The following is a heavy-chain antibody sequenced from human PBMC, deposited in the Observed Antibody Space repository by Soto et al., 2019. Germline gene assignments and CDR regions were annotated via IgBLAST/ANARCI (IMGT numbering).Heavy chain of an antibody. CDR3: ARGYYGDYDY. V-gene: IGHV3-74*01. J-gene: IGHJ4*02. Sequence: EVQLVESGGGLVQPGGSLRLSCAASRFTFSSYWMHWVRQAPGKGLVWVSRINTDGSSTTYADSVKGRFTISRDNAKNTLYLQMNSLRAEDTAVYYCARGYYGDYDYWGQGTRVTVSS. CDR1: RFTFSSYW. CDR2: INTDGSST. D-gene: IGHD4-17*01.